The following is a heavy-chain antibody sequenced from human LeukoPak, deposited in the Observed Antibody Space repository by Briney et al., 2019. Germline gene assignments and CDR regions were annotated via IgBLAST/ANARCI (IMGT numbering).Heavy chain of an antibody. CDR3: ARSMVGATRFDY. CDR2: IYYSGST. CDR1: GGSISSYY. J-gene: IGHJ4*02. D-gene: IGHD1-26*01. Sequence: SETLSLTCTVSGGSISSYYWSWIRQPPGKGLEWIGYIYYSGSTNYNPSLKSRVTISVDTSKNQFSLKLSSDTAADTAVYYCARSMVGATRFDYWGQGTLVTVSS. V-gene: IGHV4-59*01.